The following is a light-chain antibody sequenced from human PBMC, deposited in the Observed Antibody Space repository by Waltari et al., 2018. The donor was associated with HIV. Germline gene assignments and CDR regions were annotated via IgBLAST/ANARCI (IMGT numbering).Light chain of an antibody. CDR2: SNN. CDR3: AAWDDSLNGWV. Sequence: QSVLTQPPSASGTPGQRVTISCSGSSSNIESYPVSWYQQLPGTAPKLLLYSNNQRPSGVPDRFSGSKSGTSASLASSGLQSEDEADFYCAAWDDSLNGWVFGGGTKLTVL. V-gene: IGLV1-44*01. J-gene: IGLJ3*02. CDR1: SSNIESYP.